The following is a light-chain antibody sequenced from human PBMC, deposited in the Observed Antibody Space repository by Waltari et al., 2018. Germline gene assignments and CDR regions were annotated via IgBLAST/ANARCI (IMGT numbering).Light chain of an antibody. CDR3: QSADSSGTLVV. CDR2: KDS. V-gene: IGLV3-25*03. CDR1: ALPKQY. Sequence: SYELTQPPSVSVSPGQTARITCSGDALPKQYAYWYQQKPGQAPVPVIYKDSERPSGIPERFSGSSSGTTVTLTISGVQAEDEADYYCQSADSSGTLVVFGGGTKLTVL. J-gene: IGLJ2*01.